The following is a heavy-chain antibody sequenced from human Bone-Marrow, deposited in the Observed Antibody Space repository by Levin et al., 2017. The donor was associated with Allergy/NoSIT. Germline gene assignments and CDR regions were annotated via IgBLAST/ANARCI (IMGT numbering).Heavy chain of an antibody. CDR3: AKVPRFVMMDYFDS. Sequence: GGSLRLSCAASGFSFSDYAMHWVRQAPGKGLEWVAGIAYDGSNKYYVDSGRFTISRDNSKNTLYLQMNSLSPEDTAVYYCAKVPRFVMMDYFDSWGQGILVTVSS. D-gene: IGHD2/OR15-2a*01. CDR1: GFSFSDYA. CDR2: IAYDGSNK. V-gene: IGHV3-30*18. J-gene: IGHJ4*02.